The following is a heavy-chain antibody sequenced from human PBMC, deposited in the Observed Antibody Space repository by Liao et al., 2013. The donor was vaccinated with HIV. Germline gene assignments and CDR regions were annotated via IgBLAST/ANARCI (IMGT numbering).Heavy chain of an antibody. CDR2: IYTSGST. J-gene: IGHJ3*02. V-gene: IGHV4-61*02. CDR3: ARDRANDFWSGSHGGDAFDI. D-gene: IGHD3-3*01. Sequence: QVQLQESGPGLVKPSQTLSLTCTVSGGSISSGSYYWNWIRQPAGKGLEWIGRIYTSGSTNSNPSLKSRVTISVDTSKNQFSLKLSSVTAADTAVYYCARDRANDFWSGSHGGDAFDIWGQGTMVTGLF. CDR1: GGSISSGSYY.